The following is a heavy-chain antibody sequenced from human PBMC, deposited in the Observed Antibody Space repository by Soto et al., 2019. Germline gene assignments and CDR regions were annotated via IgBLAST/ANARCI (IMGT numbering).Heavy chain of an antibody. CDR3: ARLPYDFWSGSSFRVFDH. J-gene: IGHJ4*02. CDR1: GGSFSGYY. Sequence: QVQLQQWGAGLLKPSETLSLTCAVYGGSFSGYYWSWIRQPPGKGLEWIGEINHSGSTNYNPSLKSRVTISVDTSKNQFSLKLSSVTAADTAVYYCARLPYDFWSGSSFRVFDHWGQGTLVTVSS. D-gene: IGHD3-3*01. V-gene: IGHV4-34*01. CDR2: INHSGST.